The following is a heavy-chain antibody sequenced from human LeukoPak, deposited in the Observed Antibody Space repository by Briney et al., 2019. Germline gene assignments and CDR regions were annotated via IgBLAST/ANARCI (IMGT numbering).Heavy chain of an antibody. CDR2: IYHSGST. J-gene: IGHJ6*03. Sequence: PSETLSLTCAVSGYSISSGYYWGWIRQPPGKGLEWIGSIYHSGSTYYNPSLKSRVTISVDTSKNQFSLKPSSVTAADTAVYYCARVGRGWSLFYMDVWGKGTTVTVSS. V-gene: IGHV4-38-2*01. CDR1: GYSISSGYY. CDR3: ARVGRGWSLFYMDV. D-gene: IGHD6-19*01.